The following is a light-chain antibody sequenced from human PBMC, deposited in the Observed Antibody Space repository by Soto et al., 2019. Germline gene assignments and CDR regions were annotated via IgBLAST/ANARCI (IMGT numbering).Light chain of an antibody. J-gene: IGLJ1*01. CDR1: TSNIGSNS. CDR3: AAWDDSLHHLYV. CDR2: SDD. V-gene: IGLV1-44*01. Sequence: QSVLTQPPSASGTPGQRVTISCSGSTSNIGSNSVNWFQHLPGTAPKLLIYSDDQRPSGVPDRFSGSKSGTSASLAISGLQSADEADYYCAAWDDSLHHLYVFGTGTNLTVL.